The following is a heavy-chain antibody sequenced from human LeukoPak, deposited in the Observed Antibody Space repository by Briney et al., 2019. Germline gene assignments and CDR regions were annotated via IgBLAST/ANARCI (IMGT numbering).Heavy chain of an antibody. CDR3: AVGAATAFY. D-gene: IGHD3-16*01. CDR1: GFTFDDYA. J-gene: IGHJ4*02. CDR2: ISWNSGSI. V-gene: IGHV3-9*01. Sequence: GGSLRLSCAASGFTFDDYAMHWVRQAPGKGLGWVSGISWNSGSIGYADSVKGRFTISRDNAKNSLYLQMNSLRAEDTALYYCAVGAATAFYWGQGTLVTVSS.